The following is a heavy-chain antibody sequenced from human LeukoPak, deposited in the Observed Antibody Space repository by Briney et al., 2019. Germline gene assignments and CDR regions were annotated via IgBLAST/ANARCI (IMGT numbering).Heavy chain of an antibody. Sequence: ASVKVSCKVSGYTLTELSMHWVRQAPGKGLEWMGGFDPEDGETIYAQKFQGRVTMTEDTSTDTAYMELSSLRSEDTAVYYCATVKGRSGIAAARGDYFDYWGQGTLVTVSS. D-gene: IGHD6-13*01. CDR2: FDPEDGET. CDR1: GYTLTELS. V-gene: IGHV1-24*01. J-gene: IGHJ4*02. CDR3: ATVKGRSGIAAARGDYFDY.